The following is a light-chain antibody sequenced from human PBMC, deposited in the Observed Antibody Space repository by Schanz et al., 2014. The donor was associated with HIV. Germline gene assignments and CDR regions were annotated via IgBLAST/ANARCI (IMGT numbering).Light chain of an antibody. CDR3: SSLAADNTLV. CDR1: NTDINFYYY. CDR2: DGS. J-gene: IGLJ2*01. V-gene: IGLV2-14*03. Sequence: QSALTQPASVSGSPGQSITISCTGPNTDINFYYYVSWFQQRPGKAPQLMIYDGSNRPSGVSNRFSGSKSDNTASLTVSELLAEDEGDYYCSSLAADNTLVFGGGTKLTVL.